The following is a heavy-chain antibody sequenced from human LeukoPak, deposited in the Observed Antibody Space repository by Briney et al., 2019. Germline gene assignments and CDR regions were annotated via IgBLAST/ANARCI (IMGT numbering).Heavy chain of an antibody. CDR1: GFSFSTYA. CDR3: AKDVWMAVAGTAS. Sequence: GGSLRLSCAASGFSFSTYAMSWVRQAPGKGLEWVSAISGSGGSTYYADSVTGRFTISRDNSKSTLYLQMTYLRGEDTAVYYCAKDVWMAVAGTASWGQGTLVAVSS. J-gene: IGHJ5*02. CDR2: ISGSGGST. D-gene: IGHD6-19*01. V-gene: IGHV3-23*01.